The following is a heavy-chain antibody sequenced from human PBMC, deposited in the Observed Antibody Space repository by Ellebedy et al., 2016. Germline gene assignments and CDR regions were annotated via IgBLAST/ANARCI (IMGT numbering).Heavy chain of an antibody. CDR2: ISAYNGNT. V-gene: IGHV1-18*01. CDR1: GYTFTSYG. CDR3: ARSISSWYGGAVYGMDV. D-gene: IGHD6-13*01. Sequence: ASVKVSCXASGYTFTSYGISWVRQAPGQGLEWMGWISAYNGNTNYAQKLQGRVTMTTDTSTSTAYMELRSLRSDDTAVYYCARSISSWYGGAVYGMDVWGQGTTVTVSS. J-gene: IGHJ6*02.